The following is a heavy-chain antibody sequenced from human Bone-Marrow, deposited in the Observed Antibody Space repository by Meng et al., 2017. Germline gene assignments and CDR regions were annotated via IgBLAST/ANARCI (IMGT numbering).Heavy chain of an antibody. CDR1: GGTFSSYA. J-gene: IGHJ6*02. V-gene: IGHV1-3*01. Sequence: ASVKVSCKASGGTFSSYAISWVRQAPGQGLEWMGWITAGNGDTKNSQKFQGRVTITKDTSASTTSMELSSLRSGDTAVYYCARDYSNPGNYYYYAFDVWGQGTTVTVYS. CDR2: ITAGNGDT. CDR3: ARDYSNPGNYYYYAFDV. D-gene: IGHD4-11*01.